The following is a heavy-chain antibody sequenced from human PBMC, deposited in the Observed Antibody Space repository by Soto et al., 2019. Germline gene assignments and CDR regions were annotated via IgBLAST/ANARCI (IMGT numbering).Heavy chain of an antibody. Sequence: QVQLVQSGAEVKKPGALVTVSCKTSGYTFTTYDINWVRQAPGQGLEWMGWMNPNSGNTGYAQEFQGRVIMTRNTSINTAQMELSSLRSEDTAVYYCERAQRSYGSGSYYIDHWGQGTLVTVSS. CDR2: MNPNSGNT. J-gene: IGHJ1*01. D-gene: IGHD3-10*01. V-gene: IGHV1-8*01. CDR3: ERAQRSYGSGSYYIDH. CDR1: GYTFTTYD.